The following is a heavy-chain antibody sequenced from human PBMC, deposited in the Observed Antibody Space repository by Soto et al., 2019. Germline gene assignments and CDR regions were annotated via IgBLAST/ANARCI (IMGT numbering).Heavy chain of an antibody. D-gene: IGHD6-13*01. Sequence: ASVKVSCKASGYTFTSYGISWVRQAPGQGLEWMGWISAYNGNTNYAQKFQGWVTMTRDTSISTAYMELSRLRSDDTAVYYCVRGDHFAAAVNYYCYGMDVWGQGTTVTVSS. CDR2: ISAYNGNT. CDR1: GYTFTSYG. V-gene: IGHV1-18*01. CDR3: VRGDHFAAAVNYYCYGMDV. J-gene: IGHJ6*02.